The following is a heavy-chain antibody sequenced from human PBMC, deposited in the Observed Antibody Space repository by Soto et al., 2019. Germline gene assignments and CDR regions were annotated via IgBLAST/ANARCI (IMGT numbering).Heavy chain of an antibody. Sequence: GGSLSLSSAASRFHFSSYSMSWVRQAPGKGLEWVSGISGTGRVTNYAESVKGRFTISRDNPKNTLSLEMKSLRAEDTAVYYCAKDVHYDIVTGIEYFDHWGQGTLVTVSS. V-gene: IGHV3-23*01. CDR2: ISGTGRVT. D-gene: IGHD3-9*01. CDR1: RFHFSSYS. J-gene: IGHJ1*01. CDR3: AKDVHYDIVTGIEYFDH.